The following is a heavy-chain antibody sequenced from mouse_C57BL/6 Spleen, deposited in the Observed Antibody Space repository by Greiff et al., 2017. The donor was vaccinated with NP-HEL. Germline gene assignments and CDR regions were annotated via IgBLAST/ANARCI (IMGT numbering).Heavy chain of an antibody. CDR2: ISDGGSYT. CDR1: GFTFSSYA. J-gene: IGHJ4*01. CDR3: ARDRSYGNDDAMDY. D-gene: IGHD2-2*01. Sequence: EVKLVESGGGLVKPGGSLKLSCAASGFTFSSYAMSWVRQTPEKRLEWVATISDGGSYTYYPDNVKGRFTISRDNAKNNLYLQMIHLKSEDTAMYYCARDRSYGNDDAMDYWGQGTSVTVSS. V-gene: IGHV5-4*01.